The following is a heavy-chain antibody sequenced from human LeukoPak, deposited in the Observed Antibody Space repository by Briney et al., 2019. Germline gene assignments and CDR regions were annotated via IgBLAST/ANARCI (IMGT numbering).Heavy chain of an antibody. D-gene: IGHD1-26*01. CDR1: GVSISSGSYY. J-gene: IGHJ4*02. CDR3: GRKSARAVGPTTTLDH. V-gene: IGHV4-39*01. CDR2: IHYRGST. Sequence: PSETLSLTCTVSGVSISSGSYYWGWIRQPPGKGLEWIGSIHYRGSTSYNPSLKSRVTISVDTSKNQSSLNLSSVTAADTAVYYCGRKSARAVGPTTTLDHWGQGTLVTVSS.